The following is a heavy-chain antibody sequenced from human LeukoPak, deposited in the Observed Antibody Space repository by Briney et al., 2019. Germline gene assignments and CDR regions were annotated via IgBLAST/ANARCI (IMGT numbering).Heavy chain of an antibody. CDR3: AREGQTSIAAAGTLDY. Sequence: SETLSLTCTVSGGSISSYYWSWIRQPPGKGLEWIGYIYYSGSTNYNPSLKSRVTMSVDTSKNQFSLKLSSVTAADTAVYYCAREGQTSIAAAGTLDYWGQGTLVTVSS. J-gene: IGHJ4*02. CDR1: GGSISSYY. V-gene: IGHV4-59*12. CDR2: IYYSGST. D-gene: IGHD6-13*01.